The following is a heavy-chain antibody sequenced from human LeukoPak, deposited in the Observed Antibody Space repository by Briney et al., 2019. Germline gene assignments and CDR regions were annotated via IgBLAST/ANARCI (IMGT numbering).Heavy chain of an antibody. CDR2: TSSSGSTI. V-gene: IGHV3-48*03. J-gene: IGHJ4*02. CDR1: GFTFSSYE. Sequence: SGGSLRLSCAASGFTFSSYEMNWVRQAPGKGLEWVSYTSSSGSTIYYADSVKGRFTISRDNAKNSLYLQMNSLRAEDTAVYYCARDLLVPAAYGGVDYWGQGTLVTVSS. CDR3: ARDLLVPAAYGGVDY. D-gene: IGHD2-2*01.